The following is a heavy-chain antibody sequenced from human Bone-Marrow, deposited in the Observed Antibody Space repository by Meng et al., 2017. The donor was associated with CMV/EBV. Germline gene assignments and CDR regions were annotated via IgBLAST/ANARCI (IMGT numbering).Heavy chain of an antibody. CDR1: GYTFTSYG. Sequence: ASVKVSCKASGYTFTSYGISWVRQAPGQGLEWMGWINPNSGGTNYAQKFQGRVTGTRDTSISTAYMELTRLTSDDTAVYYCARDYYYDMDVWGQGTTVTVSS. J-gene: IGHJ6*02. V-gene: IGHV1-2*02. CDR2: INPNSGGT. CDR3: ARDYYYDMDV.